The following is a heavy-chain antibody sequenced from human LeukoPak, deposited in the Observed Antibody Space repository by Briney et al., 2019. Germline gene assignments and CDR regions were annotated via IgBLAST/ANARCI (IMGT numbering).Heavy chain of an antibody. J-gene: IGHJ6*03. V-gene: IGHV3-23*01. D-gene: IGHD2-2*01. CDR2: ISGSGGST. CDR3: AKDRLYCSSTSCQPPFYYYYYMDV. CDR1: GFTFSSYA. Sequence: GGSLRLSCAASGFTFSSYAMSWVRQAPGKGLEWVSAISGSGGSTYYADSVKGRFTISRDNSKNTLYLQMNSLRAEDTAVYYCAKDRLYCSSTSCQPPFYYYYYMDVWGKGTTVTVSS.